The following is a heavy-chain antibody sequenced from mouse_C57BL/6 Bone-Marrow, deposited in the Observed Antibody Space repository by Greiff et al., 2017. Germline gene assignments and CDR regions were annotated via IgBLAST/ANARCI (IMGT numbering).Heavy chain of an antibody. CDR1: GYTFTSYT. Sequence: ESGAELARPGASVKMSCKASGYTFTSYTMHWVKQRPGQGLEWIGYINPSSGYTKYNQKFKDKATLTADKSSSTAYMQLSSLTSEDSAVYYCARFLPMYYYGSSYVGNWYFDVWGTGTTVTVSS. CDR3: ARFLPMYYYGSSYVGNWYFDV. CDR2: INPSSGYT. J-gene: IGHJ1*03. D-gene: IGHD1-1*01. V-gene: IGHV1-4*01.